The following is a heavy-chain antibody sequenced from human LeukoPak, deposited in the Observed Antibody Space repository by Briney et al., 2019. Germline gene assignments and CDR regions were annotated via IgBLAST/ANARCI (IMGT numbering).Heavy chain of an antibody. V-gene: IGHV4-61*02. CDR2: IYTSGST. J-gene: IGHJ4*02. Sequence: SETLSLTCTVSGGSISSGSYYWSWIRQPAGKGLEWIGRIYTSGSTNYNPSLKSRVTISVDTSKNQFSLKLSSVTAADTAVYYCAISRIAVAGHFDYWGQGTLVTVSS. D-gene: IGHD6-19*01. CDR1: GGSISSGSYY. CDR3: AISRIAVAGHFDY.